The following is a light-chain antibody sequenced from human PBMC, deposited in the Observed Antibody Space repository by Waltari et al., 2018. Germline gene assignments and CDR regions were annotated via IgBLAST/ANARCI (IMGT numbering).Light chain of an antibody. CDR3: QHGYGTPLT. CDR1: ENVNNY. J-gene: IGKJ4*01. Sequence: DIQMTQSPSSLSASVGDRVTITCRASENVNNYLNWYQQKPGKAPKLLLYKASTLQSGVPSRFSGSGSGTDYTLTISSLQSEDVATYYCQHGYGTPLTFGGGTKVEIK. V-gene: IGKV1-39*01. CDR2: KAS.